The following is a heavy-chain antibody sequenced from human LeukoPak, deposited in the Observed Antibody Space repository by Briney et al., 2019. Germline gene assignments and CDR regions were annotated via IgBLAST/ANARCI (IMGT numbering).Heavy chain of an antibody. J-gene: IGHJ4*02. Sequence: ASETLSLTCTVSGYAISSGHYWGWIRQPPGKGLEWIGNIWHSGIAYYNSSLRSRVTISVDTSKNQFSLNLSSVTAADTAVYYCARVGNWDPVYYFDFWGQGTPVTVSS. D-gene: IGHD1-26*01. CDR1: GYAISSGHY. V-gene: IGHV4-38-2*02. CDR2: IWHSGIA. CDR3: ARVGNWDPVYYFDF.